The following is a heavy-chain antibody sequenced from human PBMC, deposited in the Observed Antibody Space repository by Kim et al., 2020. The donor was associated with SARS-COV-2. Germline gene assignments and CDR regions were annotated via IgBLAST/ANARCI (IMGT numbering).Heavy chain of an antibody. Sequence: ADSGKGHFTCSRDNAKNALYLHMNSLGADDTAVYYCARGTGNYGDWDYWGQGTLVTVSS. D-gene: IGHD1-7*01. J-gene: IGHJ4*02. V-gene: IGHV3-74*01. CDR3: ARGTGNYGDWDY.